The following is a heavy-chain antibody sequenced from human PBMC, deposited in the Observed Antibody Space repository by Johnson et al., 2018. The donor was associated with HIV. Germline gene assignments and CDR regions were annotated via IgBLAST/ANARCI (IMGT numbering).Heavy chain of an antibody. J-gene: IGHJ3*02. CDR2: IYSGGTT. CDR1: GFTFSNHW. D-gene: IGHD5-18*01. V-gene: IGHV3-66*02. Sequence: VQLVESGGGLVQSGGSLRLSCAASGFTFSNHWMHWVRQAPGKGLEWVSVIYSGGTTYYADSVKGRFTISRDNSKNTLYLQMNSLRAEDTAVYYCAKERAYIRTFDIWGQGTMVTVSS. CDR3: AKERAYIRTFDI.